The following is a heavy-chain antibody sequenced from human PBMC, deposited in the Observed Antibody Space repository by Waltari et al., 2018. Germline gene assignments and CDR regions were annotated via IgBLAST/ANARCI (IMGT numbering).Heavy chain of an antibody. J-gene: IGHJ4*02. CDR1: GGSFSGYY. CDR2: INHSGST. V-gene: IGHV4-34*01. Sequence: QVQLQQWGAGLLKPSETLSLTCAVYGGSFSGYYWSWIRQPPGKGLEWIGEINHSGSTNYNPSLKSRVTISVDTSKNQFSLKLSSVTAADTAVYYCALDIVATISEPRVAADYWGQGTLVTVSS. CDR3: ALDIVATISEPRVAADY. D-gene: IGHD5-12*01.